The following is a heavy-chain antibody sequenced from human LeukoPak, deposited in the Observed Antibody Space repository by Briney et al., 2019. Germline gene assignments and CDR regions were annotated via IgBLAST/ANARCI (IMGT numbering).Heavy chain of an antibody. CDR1: GYTFTGYY. D-gene: IGHD6-19*01. V-gene: IGHV1-2*02. Sequence: ASVKVSCKASGYTFTGYYMHWVRQAPGQGLEWMGWINPNSGGTNYAQKFQGRVTMTRDTSISTAYMELSRLRSDDTAVYYYAREVIEYSSGWYCFDYWGQGTLVTVSS. J-gene: IGHJ4*02. CDR2: INPNSGGT. CDR3: AREVIEYSSGWYCFDY.